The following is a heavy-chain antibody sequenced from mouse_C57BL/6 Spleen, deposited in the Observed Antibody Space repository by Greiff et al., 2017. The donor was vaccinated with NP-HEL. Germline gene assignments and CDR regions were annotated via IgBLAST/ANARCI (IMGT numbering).Heavy chain of an antibody. D-gene: IGHD2-4*01. V-gene: IGHV5-4*01. J-gene: IGHJ3*01. CDR2: ISDGGSYT. CDR3: ARGGYYDYEAWFAY. Sequence: EVQGVESGGGLVKPGGSLKLSCAASGFTFSSYAMSWVRQTPEKRLEWVATISDGGSYTYYPDNVKGRFTISRDNAKNNLYLQMSHLKSEDTAMYYCARGGYYDYEAWFAYWGQGTLVTVSA. CDR1: GFTFSSYA.